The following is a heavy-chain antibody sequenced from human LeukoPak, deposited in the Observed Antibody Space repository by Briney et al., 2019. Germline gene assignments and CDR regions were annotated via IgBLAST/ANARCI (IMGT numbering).Heavy chain of an antibody. V-gene: IGHV1-69*13. D-gene: IGHD6-13*01. CDR1: GGTFSSYA. J-gene: IGHJ3*02. CDR2: IIPIFGTA. Sequence: ASVKVSCKASGGTFSSYAISWVRQAPGQGLEWMGGIIPIFGTANYAQKFQGRVTITADESTSTAYMELSSLRSEDTAMYYCARAGLGQQLEGLAFDIWGQGTMVTVSS. CDR3: ARAGLGQQLEGLAFDI.